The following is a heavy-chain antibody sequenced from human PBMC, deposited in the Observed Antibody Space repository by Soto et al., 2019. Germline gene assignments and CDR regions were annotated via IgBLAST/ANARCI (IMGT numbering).Heavy chain of an antibody. D-gene: IGHD3-16*01. CDR3: ARDPASGEIALGDY. Sequence: QVQLVESGGGVVQPGRSLRLSCAASGFTFSSYAMHWVRQAPGKGLEWVAVISYDGSNKYYADSVKGRFTISRDNSKNTLDLQLNSLRAEDTAVYYCARDPASGEIALGDYWGQGTLVTVSS. CDR2: ISYDGSNK. J-gene: IGHJ4*02. V-gene: IGHV3-30-3*01. CDR1: GFTFSSYA.